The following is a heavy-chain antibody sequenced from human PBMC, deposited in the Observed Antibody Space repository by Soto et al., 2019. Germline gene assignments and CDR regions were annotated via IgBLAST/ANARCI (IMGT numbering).Heavy chain of an antibody. Sequence: SETLSLTCTVSGGSISSSSYYWGWIRQPPGKGLEWIGSIYYSGSTYYNPSLKSRVTISVDTSKNQFSLKLSSVTAADTAVYYCARHRHYDILTGYYDNYFDYWGQGTLVTVSS. D-gene: IGHD3-9*01. J-gene: IGHJ4*02. CDR1: GGSISSSSYY. CDR2: IYYSGST. CDR3: ARHRHYDILTGYYDNYFDY. V-gene: IGHV4-39*01.